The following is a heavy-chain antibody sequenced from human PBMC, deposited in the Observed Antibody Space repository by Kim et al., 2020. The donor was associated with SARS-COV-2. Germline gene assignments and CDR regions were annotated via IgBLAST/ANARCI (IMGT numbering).Heavy chain of an antibody. J-gene: IGHJ3*02. CDR3: AREALDAFDI. CDR1: GFTVSSTY. CDR2: LYSGGDS. V-gene: IGHV3-53*01. Sequence: GGSLRLSCAVSGFTVSSTYMSWVRLVPGRGLEWVSMLYSGGDSYYADSVRGRFTVSRDESTNTLYLHMNSLRDEDTAVYYCAREALDAFDIWGQGTMVTVSS.